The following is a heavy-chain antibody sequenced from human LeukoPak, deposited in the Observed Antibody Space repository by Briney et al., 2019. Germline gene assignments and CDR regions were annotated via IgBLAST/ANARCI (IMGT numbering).Heavy chain of an antibody. CDR1: GGSFSGYY. CDR3: ASEPEDIVVVPAAPGGFDY. Sequence: PSETLSLTCAVYGGSFSGYYWSWIRQPPGKGLEWSWEINHSGSTNYNPSLKSRVTISVDTSKNQFSLKLSSVTAADTAVYYCASEPEDIVVVPAAPGGFDYWGQGTLVTVSS. D-gene: IGHD2-2*01. J-gene: IGHJ4*02. V-gene: IGHV4-34*01. CDR2: INHSGST.